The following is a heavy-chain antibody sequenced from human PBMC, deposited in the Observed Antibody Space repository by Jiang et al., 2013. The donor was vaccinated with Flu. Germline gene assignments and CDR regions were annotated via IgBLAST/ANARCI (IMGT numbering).Heavy chain of an antibody. CDR1: GGSVSSGSYY. Sequence: GSGLVKPSETLSLTCTVSGGSVSSGSYYWSWIRQPPGKGLEWIGYIYYSGSTNYNPSLKSRVTISVDTSKNQFSLKLSSVTAADTAVYYCARFSVPALYDSSDYWGQGTLVTVSS. V-gene: IGHV4-61*01. J-gene: IGHJ4*02. CDR3: ARFSVPALYDSSDY. CDR2: IYYSGST. D-gene: IGHD3-22*01.